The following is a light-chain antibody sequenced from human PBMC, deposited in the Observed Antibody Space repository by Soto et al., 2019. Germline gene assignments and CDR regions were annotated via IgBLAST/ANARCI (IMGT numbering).Light chain of an antibody. Sequence: QSVLTQSSSASASLGSSVKLTCILSSGHSTYIIAWHQQQPGKAPRFLMTLDRSGSYNRGSGVPDRSSGSSSGADRYLTISNLQFEDEGDYYCETWYSNTHKVFGGGTKVTVL. CDR3: ETWYSNTHKV. CDR2: LDRSGSY. CDR1: SGHSTYI. V-gene: IGLV4-60*02. J-gene: IGLJ3*02.